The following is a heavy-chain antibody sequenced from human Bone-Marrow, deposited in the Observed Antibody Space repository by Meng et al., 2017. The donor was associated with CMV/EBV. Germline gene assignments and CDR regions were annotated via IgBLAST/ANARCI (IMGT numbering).Heavy chain of an antibody. J-gene: IGHJ6*02. Sequence: SVKVSCKASGGTFSSYTISWVRQAPGQGLEWMGRIIPILGIANYAQKFQGRVTITADKSTTTAYMELSSLRSEDTAVYYCASSGYSIRWYEVSSYRLALWGQGTTVTVSS. V-gene: IGHV1-69*02. CDR3: ASSGYSIRWYEVSSYRLAL. CDR1: GGTFSSYT. CDR2: IIPILGIA. D-gene: IGHD6-13*01.